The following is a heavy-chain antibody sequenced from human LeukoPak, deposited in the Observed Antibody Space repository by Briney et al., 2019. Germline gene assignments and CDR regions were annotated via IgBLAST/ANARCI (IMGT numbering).Heavy chain of an antibody. CDR1: GFTFSSYA. CDR2: ISYDGSNK. D-gene: IGHD5-24*01. CDR3: ARVYPPEIAFDI. V-gene: IGHV3-30-3*01. J-gene: IGHJ3*02. Sequence: GGSLRLSCAASGFTFSSYAMHWVRQAPGKGLEWVAVISYDGSNKYYADSVKGRFTISRDNSKNTLYLQMNSLRAEDTAVYYCARVYPPEIAFDIWGQGTMVTVSS.